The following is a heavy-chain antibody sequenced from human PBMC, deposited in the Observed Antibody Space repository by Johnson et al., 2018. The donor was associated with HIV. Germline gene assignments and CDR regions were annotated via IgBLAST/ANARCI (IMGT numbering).Heavy chain of an antibody. CDR2: IRYDGKDK. CDR1: GFTFSTYG. D-gene: IGHD4-11*01. Sequence: VQLVESGGGVVQPGGSLRLSCAASGFTFSTYGIHWVRQAPGKGLEWVSFIRYDGKDKYYADFVKGRFTISRDNSKKTLSLQMNSLRPEDTAVYYCARDSRYNNYGGGSVGAFDIWGQGTTVTVSS. J-gene: IGHJ3*02. V-gene: IGHV3-30*02. CDR3: ARDSRYNNYGGGSVGAFDI.